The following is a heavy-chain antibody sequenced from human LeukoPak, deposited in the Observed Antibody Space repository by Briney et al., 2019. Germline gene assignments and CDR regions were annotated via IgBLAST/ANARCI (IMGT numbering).Heavy chain of an antibody. CDR2: VKQDGSEK. D-gene: IGHD3-16*02. J-gene: IGHJ3*02. V-gene: IGHV3-7*01. CDR3: ARDLGTDYIWGSYRPDAFDI. CDR1: GFTFSSYS. Sequence: GGSLRLSFAASGFTFSSYSMNWVRQAPGKGLEWVANVKQDGSEKYYVDSVKGRFTISRDNAKNSLYLQMNSLRAEDTAVYYCARDLGTDYIWGSYRPDAFDIWGQGTMVTVSS.